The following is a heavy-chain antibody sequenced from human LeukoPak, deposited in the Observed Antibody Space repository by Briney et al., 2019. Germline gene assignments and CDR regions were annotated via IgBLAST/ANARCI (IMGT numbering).Heavy chain of an antibody. CDR3: ATSGPNDYVWGSYN. Sequence: SETLSLTCTVSGGSISSYYWSWIRQPPGKGLEWIGYIYYSGSTNYNPSLKSRVTISVDTSKNQFSLKLSSVTAADTAVYYCATSGPNDYVWGSYNWGQGTLVTVPS. D-gene: IGHD3-16*01. CDR1: GGSISSYY. CDR2: IYYSGST. V-gene: IGHV4-59*01. J-gene: IGHJ4*02.